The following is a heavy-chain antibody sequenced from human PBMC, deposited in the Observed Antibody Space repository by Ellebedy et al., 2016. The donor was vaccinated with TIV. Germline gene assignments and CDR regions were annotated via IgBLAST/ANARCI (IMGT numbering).Heavy chain of an antibody. Sequence: GGSLRLSCEASGFTFSSYWRSWVRQAPGKGPEWVANIKQDGSEKYYVDFVKGRFTISRDNAQNSVYLQMNSLRAEDTAVYYCARGYLYESSGYYGYWGQGTLVTVSS. CDR3: ARGYLYESSGYYGY. CDR1: GFTFSSYW. D-gene: IGHD3-22*01. J-gene: IGHJ1*01. CDR2: IKQDGSEK. V-gene: IGHV3-7*03.